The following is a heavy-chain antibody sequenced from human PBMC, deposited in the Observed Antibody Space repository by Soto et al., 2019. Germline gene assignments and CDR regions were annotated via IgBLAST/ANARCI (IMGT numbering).Heavy chain of an antibody. V-gene: IGHV4-59*01. Sequence: ETLSLTCTVSGGSIGSYYWSWIRQPPGKGLEWIGYIYYSGSTNYNPSLKSRVTISVDTSKNQFSLKLSSVTAADTAVYYCARGGAVASPYYFDYWGQGTLVTVSS. D-gene: IGHD6-19*01. CDR1: GGSIGSYY. CDR2: IYYSGST. CDR3: ARGGAVASPYYFDY. J-gene: IGHJ4*02.